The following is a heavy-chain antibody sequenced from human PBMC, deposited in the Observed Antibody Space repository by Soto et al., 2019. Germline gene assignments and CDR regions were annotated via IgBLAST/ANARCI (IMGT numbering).Heavy chain of an antibody. D-gene: IGHD3-10*01. V-gene: IGHV4-31*03. J-gene: IGHJ6*02. CDR1: GGSISSGYY. CDR3: ARGGYGSGNNYYYYGMDV. CDR2: IYYSGST. Sequence: QVQLQESGPGLVKPSQTLSLTCTVSGGSISSGYYWSGIRQHPGKGLEGIGYIYYSGSTYYNPSLKSRVTISVDTSKNQFSLKLSSVTAADTAVYYCARGGYGSGNNYYYYGMDVWGQGTTVTVSS.